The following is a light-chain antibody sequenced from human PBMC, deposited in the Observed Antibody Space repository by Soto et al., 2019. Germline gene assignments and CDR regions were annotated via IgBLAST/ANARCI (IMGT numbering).Light chain of an antibody. Sequence: IEVTQSPSSLAASVGDSVTITCRASQTIGTYLNWYRHKSGAAPELLSYDASTLQSCVPSRVRGGASGTYFTLTISSLQLDDFATYSCQQSYNTPLTFGQGTKVEI. V-gene: IGKV1-39*01. CDR1: QTIGTY. CDR3: QQSYNTPLT. J-gene: IGKJ1*01. CDR2: DAS.